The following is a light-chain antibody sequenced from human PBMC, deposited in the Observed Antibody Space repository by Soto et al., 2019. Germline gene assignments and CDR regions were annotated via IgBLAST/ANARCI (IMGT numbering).Light chain of an antibody. CDR2: AAS. CDR1: QSISSY. Sequence: DIQMTQSPSSLSASVGDRITITCRASQSISSYLNWYQQKPGKAPKLLIYAASSLQSGVPSRFSGRGSGTDFTLTISGLQPEDFAPYYCQQSYSAPYTCGPGTKVDIK. J-gene: IGKJ3*01. V-gene: IGKV1-39*01. CDR3: QQSYSAPYT.